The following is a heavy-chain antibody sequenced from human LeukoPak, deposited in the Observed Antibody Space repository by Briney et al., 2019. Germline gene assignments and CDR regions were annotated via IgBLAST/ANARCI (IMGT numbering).Heavy chain of an antibody. D-gene: IGHD4-17*01. Sequence: PGGSLRLSCVASGFIFSTYTMNWVRQAPGKGLDWVAVISYDGSNTYYADSVKGRFTISRDNSKSTLYLQMNSLRAEDTAVYYCARDHSMDYGNWFDPWGQGTLVTVSS. J-gene: IGHJ5*02. CDR3: ARDHSMDYGNWFDP. CDR2: ISYDGSNT. V-gene: IGHV3-30-3*01. CDR1: GFIFSTYT.